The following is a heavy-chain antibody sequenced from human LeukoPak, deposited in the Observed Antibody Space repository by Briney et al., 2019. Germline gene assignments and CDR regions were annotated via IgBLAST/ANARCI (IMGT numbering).Heavy chain of an antibody. V-gene: IGHV3-23*01. CDR3: VKDYWGSYYSLFDY. Sequence: GGSLRLSCAASGFTFSSYAMSWVRRAPGKGLEWVSAISASGNNTYYTDSVKGRFTISRDNSKSTLYLQMNSLRAEDTAVYYCVKDYWGSYYSLFDYWGQGTLVTVSS. CDR1: GFTFSSYA. CDR2: ISASGNNT. J-gene: IGHJ4*02. D-gene: IGHD1-26*01.